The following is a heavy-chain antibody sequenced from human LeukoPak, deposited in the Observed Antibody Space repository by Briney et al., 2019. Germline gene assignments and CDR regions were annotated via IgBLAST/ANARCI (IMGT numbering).Heavy chain of an antibody. CDR2: INPNSGGT. V-gene: IGHV1-2*02. CDR1: GYTFTGYY. J-gene: IGHJ6*02. CDR3: ARVDIAAAVDYYYGMDV. Sequence: GASVKVSFKSSGYTFTGYYMHWVRQAPGQGLEWMGWINPNSGGTNYAQKFQGRVTMTRDTSISTAYMELSRLRSDDTAVYYCARVDIAAAVDYYYGMDVWGQGTTVTVSS. D-gene: IGHD6-13*01.